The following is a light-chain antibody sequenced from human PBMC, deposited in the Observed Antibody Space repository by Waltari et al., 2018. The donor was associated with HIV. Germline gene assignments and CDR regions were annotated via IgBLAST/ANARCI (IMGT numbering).Light chain of an antibody. J-gene: IGLJ3*02. CDR1: SSNIGRNT. Sequence: QSVLTQPPSASGPPGQRVTMSCSGSSSNIGRNTVNWYQQLPGTAPKLLIFSDTQRPSGVPDRFSVSKSGTAASLAISGRQSEDEGDYYCAAWDDSLNGHWVFGGGTRVTVL. V-gene: IGLV1-44*01. CDR2: SDT. CDR3: AAWDDSLNGHWV.